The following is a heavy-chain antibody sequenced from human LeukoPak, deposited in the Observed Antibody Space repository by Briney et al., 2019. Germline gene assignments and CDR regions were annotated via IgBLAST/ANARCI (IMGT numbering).Heavy chain of an antibody. CDR2: SGSGGST. CDR3: AKTKITLIVVANPNSGALDI. J-gene: IGHJ3*02. V-gene: IGHV3-23*01. D-gene: IGHD3-22*01. Sequence: GGSLRLSCAASGFTFSNYAMSWVRQAPGKGLEWVSGSGSGGSTYYADSVKGRFTISRDNSKNTLYLQMNSLRAEDTAVYYCAKTKITLIVVANPNSGALDIWGQGTMVTVPS. CDR1: GFTFSNYA.